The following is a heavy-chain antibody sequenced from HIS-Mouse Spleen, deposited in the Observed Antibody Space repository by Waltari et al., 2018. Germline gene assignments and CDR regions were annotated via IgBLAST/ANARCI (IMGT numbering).Heavy chain of an antibody. Sequence: CPASGFTFSSYAMHWVRQAPGKGLEWVAVISYDGSNKYYADYVKGRFTISRDNSKNTLYLQMNSLRAEDTAVYYCARDKDSGSFDYWGQGTLVTVSS. D-gene: IGHD6-19*01. J-gene: IGHJ4*02. CDR1: GFTFSSYA. CDR3: ARDKDSGSFDY. V-gene: IGHV3-30*04. CDR2: ISYDGSNK.